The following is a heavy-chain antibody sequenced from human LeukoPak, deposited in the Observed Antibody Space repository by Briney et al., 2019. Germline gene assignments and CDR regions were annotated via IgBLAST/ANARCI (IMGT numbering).Heavy chain of an antibody. Sequence: SETLSLTCTVSGDSITSGSNYWSWLRQPPGKGLEYIGYIYHSGNTYYNPSLKSRVTISIDRSKNQFSLKLSSVTAADTAVYYCARVLARMVRGVISLRIYGMDVWGQGTTVTVSS. V-gene: IGHV4-30-2*01. CDR3: ARVLARMVRGVISLRIYGMDV. D-gene: IGHD3-10*01. J-gene: IGHJ6*02. CDR1: GDSITSGSNY. CDR2: IYHSGNT.